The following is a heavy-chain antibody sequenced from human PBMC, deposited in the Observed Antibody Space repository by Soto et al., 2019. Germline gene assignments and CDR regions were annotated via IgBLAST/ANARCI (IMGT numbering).Heavy chain of an antibody. V-gene: IGHV3-30*02. J-gene: IGHJ4*02. CDR3: AKQAPGGWHFFDN. CDR1: GFTFSSYG. CDR2: MWYDGSNK. D-gene: IGHD6-19*01. Sequence: PGGSLRLSCAASGFTFSSYGMHWVRQAPGKGLEWVAVMWYDGSNKYYGDSVKGRFTISRDNSKNTLSLRMISLRTEDTSVYYCAKQAPGGWHFFDNWGQGTLVTVSS.